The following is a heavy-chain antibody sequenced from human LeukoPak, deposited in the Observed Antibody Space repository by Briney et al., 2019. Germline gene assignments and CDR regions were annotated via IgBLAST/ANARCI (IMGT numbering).Heavy chain of an antibody. CDR1: GGSISSSSYY. CDR2: IYYSGST. D-gene: IGHD2-15*01. V-gene: IGHV4-39*01. CDR3: AGRNRDIVVVVAATRGFDY. Sequence: SETLSLTCTVSGGSISSSSYYWGWIRQPPGKGLEWIGSIYYSGSTYYNPSLKSRVTISVDTSKNQFSLKLSSVTAADTAVYYCAGRNRDIVVVVAATRGFDYWGQGTLVTVSS. J-gene: IGHJ4*02.